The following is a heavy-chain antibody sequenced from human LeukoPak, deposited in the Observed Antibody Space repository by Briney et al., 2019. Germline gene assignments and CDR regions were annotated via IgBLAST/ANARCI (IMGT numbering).Heavy chain of an antibody. CDR2: ISAYNGNT. CDR3: ARGSALYYYGSGSYRYFDY. Sequence: ASVNVSCKASGYTFTSYYMHWVRQAPGQGLEWMGWISAYNGNTNYAQKLQGRVTMTTDTSTSTAYMELRSLRSDDTAVYYCARGSALYYYGSGSYRYFDYWGQGTLVTVSS. D-gene: IGHD3-10*01. J-gene: IGHJ4*02. CDR1: GYTFTSYY. V-gene: IGHV1-18*04.